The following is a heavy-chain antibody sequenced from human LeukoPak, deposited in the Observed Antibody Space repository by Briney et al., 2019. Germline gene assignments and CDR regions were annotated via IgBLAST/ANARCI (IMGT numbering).Heavy chain of an antibody. J-gene: IGHJ4*02. CDR1: GFTFSSYW. CDR2: IKQDGSEK. Sequence: GGSLRLSCAASGFTFSSYWMSWVRQAPEKGLEWVANIKQDGSEKYYVDSVKGRFTISRDNAKNSLYLQMNSLRAEDTAVYYCARDLGYCSGGSCTGGGYWGQGTLSPSPQ. CDR3: ARDLGYCSGGSCTGGGY. D-gene: IGHD2-15*01. V-gene: IGHV3-7*01.